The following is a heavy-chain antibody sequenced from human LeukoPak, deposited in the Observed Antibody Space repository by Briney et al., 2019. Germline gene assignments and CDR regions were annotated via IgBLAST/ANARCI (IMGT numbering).Heavy chain of an antibody. V-gene: IGHV1-46*01. Sequence: ASVKVSCKASGYTFTSYYMHWVRQAPGQGLEWMGIINPSGGSTSYAQKFQGRVTMTRDTSKSQFSLKLTSVTAADTAVYFCARDIPRYCSSTSCSVVGGGHNWFDPWGQGTLVTVSS. J-gene: IGHJ5*02. CDR3: ARDIPRYCSSTSCSVVGGGHNWFDP. D-gene: IGHD2-2*01. CDR2: INPSGGST. CDR1: GYTFTSYY.